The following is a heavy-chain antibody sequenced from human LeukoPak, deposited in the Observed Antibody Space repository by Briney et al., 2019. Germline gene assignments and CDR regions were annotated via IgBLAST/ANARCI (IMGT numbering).Heavy chain of an antibody. CDR3: ARDWRHRDYGSGSLDY. CDR2: ISNSGSTM. Sequence: GGSLRLSCVASGFTFSSYEMNWVRQAPGKGLEWVSYISNSGSTMYYADSVKGRFTISRDNAKNSLYLQMNSLRAEDTAVYYCARDWRHRDYGSGSLDYWGQGALATVSS. V-gene: IGHV3-48*03. D-gene: IGHD3-10*01. CDR1: GFTFSSYE. J-gene: IGHJ4*02.